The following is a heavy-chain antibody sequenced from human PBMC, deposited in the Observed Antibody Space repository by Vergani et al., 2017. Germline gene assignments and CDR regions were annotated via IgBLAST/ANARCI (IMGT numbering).Heavy chain of an antibody. V-gene: IGHV1-69-2*01. Sequence: EVQLVQSGAEVKKPGATMKISCKVSGYTFTDHYMHWVKQAPGKGLEWMGLVDPEDGETIYAEKFKGRVTIAAVTSTDTVHLELSSLRSEDTAVYYCATPQTATTGGIEVWGQGTTVIVSS. J-gene: IGHJ6*02. CDR3: ATPQTATTGGIEV. CDR1: GYTFTDHY. D-gene: IGHD4-17*01. CDR2: VDPEDGET.